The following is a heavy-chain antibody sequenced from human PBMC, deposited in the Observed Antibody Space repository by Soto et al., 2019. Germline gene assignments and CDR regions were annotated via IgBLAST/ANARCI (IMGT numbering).Heavy chain of an antibody. CDR1: GYTFTMYA. V-gene: IGHV1-18*04. CDR3: ARSQAATGTSWFDP. CDR2: ISAYNGNT. Sequence: ASVKVSGKASGYTFTMYAISWVRQAPGQGLEWMGWISAYNGNTNYAQKFQGRVTMTTDTSTSTAYMEVRSLRSDDTAMYYCARSQAATGTSWFDPWGQGTLVTVSS. J-gene: IGHJ5*02. D-gene: IGHD6-13*01.